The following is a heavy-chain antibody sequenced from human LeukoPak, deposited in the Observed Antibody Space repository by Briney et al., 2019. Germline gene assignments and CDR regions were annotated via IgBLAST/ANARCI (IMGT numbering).Heavy chain of an antibody. CDR1: GFTVSGSY. J-gene: IGHJ5*02. V-gene: IGHV3-53*01. CDR3: ARHDYGDP. D-gene: IGHD4-17*01. CDR2: IHTDGTT. Sequence: GGSLRLSCAASGFTVSGSYMSWASHAQGKGMEWVSVIHTDGTTYHADSVKGRFTISRDDSKNTLYLQMNCLRAGDTAMYYCARHDYGDPWGQGTLVTVSS.